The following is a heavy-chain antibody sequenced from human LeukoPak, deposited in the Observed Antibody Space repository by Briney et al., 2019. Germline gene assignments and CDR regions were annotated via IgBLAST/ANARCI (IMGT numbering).Heavy chain of an antibody. D-gene: IGHD5-12*01. CDR2: LYSGGST. V-gene: IGHV4-39*01. CDR3: ARHSRSGSGGYENAFDI. Sequence: SETLSLTRTVSGGSISSSSYHWDWIRQSPGKGLEWIGNLYSGGSTYYTPSLKSRVIISVDTSKNQFSLKLSSVTAADTAIYFCARHSRSGSGGYENAFDIWGQGTMVTVSS. CDR1: GGSISSSSYH. J-gene: IGHJ3*02.